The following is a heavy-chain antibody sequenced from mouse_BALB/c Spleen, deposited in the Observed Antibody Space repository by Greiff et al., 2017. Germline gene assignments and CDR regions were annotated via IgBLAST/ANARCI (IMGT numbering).Heavy chain of an antibody. J-gene: IGHJ4*01. D-gene: IGHD2-4*01. CDR1: GFTFSSYA. CDR2: ISSGGSYT. CDR3: ARDSTMSKKGAMDD. V-gene: IGHV5-9-4*01. Sequence: EVKVVESGGGLVKPGGSLKLSCAASGFTFSSYAMSWVRQSPEKRLEWVAEISSGGSYTYYPDTVTGRFTISRDNAKNTLYLEMSSLRSEDTAMYYWARDSTMSKKGAMDDWGQGTSVTVSS.